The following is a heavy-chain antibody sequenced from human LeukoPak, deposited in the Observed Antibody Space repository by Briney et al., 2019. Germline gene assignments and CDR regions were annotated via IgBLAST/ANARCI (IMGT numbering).Heavy chain of an antibody. Sequence: GESLKISCKGSGYSFTSYWIGWVRQMPGKGLEWMGIIYPGDSDTRYSPSFQGQVTISADKSISTAYLQRSSLKASDTAMYYCARHGEEDFWSGFVRAPMDVWGQGTTVTVSS. CDR3: ARHGEEDFWSGFVRAPMDV. CDR2: IYPGDSDT. D-gene: IGHD3-3*01. J-gene: IGHJ6*02. V-gene: IGHV5-51*01. CDR1: GYSFTSYW.